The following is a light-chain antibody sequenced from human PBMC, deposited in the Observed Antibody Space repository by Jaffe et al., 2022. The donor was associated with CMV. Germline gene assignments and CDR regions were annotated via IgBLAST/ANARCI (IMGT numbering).Light chain of an antibody. Sequence: EIVLTQSPGTLSLSPGERATVSCRASQSVSSNYLAWYQQKPGQAPRLLIYGASSRATGIPDRFSGSGSGTDFTLTISRLEPEDFAVYYCQQYGSSPTTFGGGTKVEIK. V-gene: IGKV3-20*01. CDR1: QSVSSNY. CDR2: GAS. J-gene: IGKJ4*01. CDR3: QQYGSSPTT.